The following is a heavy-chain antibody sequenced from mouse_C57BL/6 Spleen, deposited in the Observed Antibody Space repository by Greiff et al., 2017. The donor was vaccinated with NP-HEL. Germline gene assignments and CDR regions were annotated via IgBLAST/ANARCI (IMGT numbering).Heavy chain of an antibody. J-gene: IGHJ2*01. Sequence: DVMLVESGGGLVKPGGSLKLSCAASGFTFSSYAMSWVRQTPEKRLEWVATISDGGSYTYYPDNVKGRFTISRDNAKNNLYLQMSHLKSEDTAMYYCARDSLTMIPDYWGQGTTLTVSS. D-gene: IGHD2-4*01. CDR3: ARDSLTMIPDY. CDR1: GFTFSSYA. V-gene: IGHV5-4*01. CDR2: ISDGGSYT.